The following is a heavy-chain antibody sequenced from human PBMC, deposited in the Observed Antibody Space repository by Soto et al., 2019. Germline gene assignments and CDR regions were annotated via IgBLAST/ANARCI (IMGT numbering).Heavy chain of an antibody. CDR1: GYTLTGYY. Sequence: ASVKVSCKASGYTLTGYYMHWVRQAPGQGLEWMGWINPNSGGTNYAQKFQGWVTMTRDTSISTAYMELSRLRSDDTAVYYCARQGGSYSDWFDPWGQGTLVTVSS. CDR3: ARQGGSYSDWFDP. J-gene: IGHJ5*02. V-gene: IGHV1-2*04. D-gene: IGHD1-26*01. CDR2: INPNSGGT.